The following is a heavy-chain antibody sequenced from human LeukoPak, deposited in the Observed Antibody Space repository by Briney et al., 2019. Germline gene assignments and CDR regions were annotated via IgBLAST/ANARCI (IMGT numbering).Heavy chain of an antibody. CDR3: ARVISAMIFDY. V-gene: IGHV4-59*12. CDR1: GGSISSYY. J-gene: IGHJ4*02. D-gene: IGHD3-22*01. CDR2: IYYSGST. Sequence: PSETLSLTCTVSGGSISSYYWSWIRQPPGKGLEWIGYIYYSGSTYYNPSLKSRVTISVDTSKNQFSLKLSSVTAADTAVYYCARVISAMIFDYWGQGALVTVSS.